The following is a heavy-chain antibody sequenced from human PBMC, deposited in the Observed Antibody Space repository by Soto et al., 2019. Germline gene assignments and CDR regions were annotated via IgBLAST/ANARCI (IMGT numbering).Heavy chain of an antibody. D-gene: IGHD3-10*01. J-gene: IGHJ4*02. V-gene: IGHV3-30*18. CDR3: AKDEVHGSGSYYPDY. Sequence: GGSLRLSCAASGFTFSSYGMHWVRQAPGKGLEWVAVISYDGSNKYYADSVKGRFTISRDNSKNTLYLQMNSLRAEDTAVYYCAKDEVHGSGSYYPDYWGQGTLVTVSS. CDR1: GFTFSSYG. CDR2: ISYDGSNK.